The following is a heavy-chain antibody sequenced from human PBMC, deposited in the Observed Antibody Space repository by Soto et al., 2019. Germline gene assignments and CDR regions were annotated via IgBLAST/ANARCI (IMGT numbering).Heavy chain of an antibody. Sequence: QVQLQESGPGLVKPSETLSLTCTVSGGSISSYYWSWIRQPPGKGLEWIGYIYYSGSTNYNPSLKSRVTISVDTSKNQFSLKLSSVTAADTAVYYCARQSSGWGDYYYYGMDVW. CDR1: GGSISSYY. V-gene: IGHV4-59*08. D-gene: IGHD6-19*01. J-gene: IGHJ6*01. CDR3: ARQSSGWGDYYYYGMDV. CDR2: IYYSGST.